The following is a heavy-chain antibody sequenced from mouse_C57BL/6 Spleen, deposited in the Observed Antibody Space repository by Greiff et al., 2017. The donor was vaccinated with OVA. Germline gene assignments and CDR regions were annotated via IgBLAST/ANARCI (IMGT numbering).Heavy chain of an antibody. D-gene: IGHD4-1*01. V-gene: IGHV5-17*01. CDR1: GFTFSDYG. CDR3: ARNWEGAY. J-gene: IGHJ3*01. Sequence: EVQLVESGGGLVKPGGSLKLSCAASGFTFSDYGMHWVRQAPETGLEWVAYISSGSSTIYYADTVKGRFTISRDNAKNIQFLQMTSLRSEDTAMDYCARNWEGAYWGQGTLVTVSA. CDR2: ISSGSSTI.